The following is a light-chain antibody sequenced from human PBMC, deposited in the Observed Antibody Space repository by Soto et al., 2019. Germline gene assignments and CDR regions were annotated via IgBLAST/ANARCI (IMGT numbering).Light chain of an antibody. CDR3: QQRSNWPPIT. J-gene: IGKJ5*01. Sequence: EIVFTRSPATLSLSQGERATLSCRASQSVKTVLVWYQQRPGQAPRLLIYDASHRAAGIPARFSGSGFGTDFTLTISSLEPEDAAVYYCQQRSNWPPITFGQGTRLEIK. V-gene: IGKV3-11*01. CDR2: DAS. CDR1: QSVKTV.